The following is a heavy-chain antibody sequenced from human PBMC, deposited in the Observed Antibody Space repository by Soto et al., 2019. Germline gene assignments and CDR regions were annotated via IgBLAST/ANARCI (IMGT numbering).Heavy chain of an antibody. D-gene: IGHD3-10*01. V-gene: IGHV4-4*02. CDR3: AREREGYYGSGSLSDYMDV. Sequence: PSETLSLTCAVSSGSISSSNWWSWVRQPPGKGLEWIGEIYHSGSTNYNPSLKSRVTISVDKSKNQFSLKLSSVTAADTAVYYCAREREGYYGSGSLSDYMDVWGKGTTVTVSS. CDR2: IYHSGST. J-gene: IGHJ6*03. CDR1: SGSISSSNW.